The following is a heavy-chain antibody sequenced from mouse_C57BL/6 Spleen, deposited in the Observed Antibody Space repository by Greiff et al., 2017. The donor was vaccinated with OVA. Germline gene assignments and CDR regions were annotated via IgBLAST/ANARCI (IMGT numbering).Heavy chain of an antibody. J-gene: IGHJ2*01. Sequence: VNVVESGAELVRPGASVKLSCKASGYTFTDYYINWVKQRPGQGLEWIARIYPGSGNTYYNEKFKGKATLTAEKSSSTAYMQLSSLTSEDSVVYFCAREELGPNFDYWGQGTTLTVSS. CDR3: AREELGPNFDY. D-gene: IGHD4-1*01. V-gene: IGHV1-76*01. CDR2: IYPGSGNT. CDR1: GYTFTDYY.